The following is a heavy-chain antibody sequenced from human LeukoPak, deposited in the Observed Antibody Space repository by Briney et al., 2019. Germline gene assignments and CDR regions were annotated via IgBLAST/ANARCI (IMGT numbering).Heavy chain of an antibody. CDR3: AREGQTLYGGNWSPYAFDI. CDR2: IYYSGST. Sequence: TPSGTLSLTCTVSGGSISSSSYYWGWIRQPPGKGLEWIGSIYYSGSTYYNPSLRSRVTVSVDPSKNQFSLTLNSVTAADTAVYYCAREGQTLYGGNWSPYAFDIWGQGTMVTVSS. J-gene: IGHJ3*02. CDR1: GGSISSSSYY. D-gene: IGHD4-23*01. V-gene: IGHV4-39*07.